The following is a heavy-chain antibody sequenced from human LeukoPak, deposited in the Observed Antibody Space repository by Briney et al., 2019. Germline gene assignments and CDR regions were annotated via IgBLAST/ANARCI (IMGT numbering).Heavy chain of an antibody. CDR2: IWYDGSNK. J-gene: IGHJ6*02. V-gene: IGHV3-33*01. Sequence: GGSLRLSCAASGFTFSSYGMHWVRQAPGKGLEWVAVIWYDGSNKYYADSVKGRFTISRDNAKNSLYLQMNSLRAEDTAVYYCARGVTLYYGMDVWGQGTTVTVSS. CDR1: GFTFSSYG. CDR3: ARGVTLYYGMDV. D-gene: IGHD4-23*01.